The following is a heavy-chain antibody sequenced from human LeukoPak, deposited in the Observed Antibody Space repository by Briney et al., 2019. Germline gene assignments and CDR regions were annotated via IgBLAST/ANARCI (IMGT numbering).Heavy chain of an antibody. Sequence: VASVKVSCKASGYTFTGYYMHWVRQAPGQGLEWMGWINPNSGGTNYAQKFQGRVTMTRDTSISTAYMELSRLRSDDTAVYYCAREKDKALGYSDFDYWGQGTPVTVSS. CDR2: INPNSGGT. CDR1: GYTFTGYY. CDR3: AREKDKALGYSDFDY. D-gene: IGHD2-15*01. J-gene: IGHJ4*02. V-gene: IGHV1-2*02.